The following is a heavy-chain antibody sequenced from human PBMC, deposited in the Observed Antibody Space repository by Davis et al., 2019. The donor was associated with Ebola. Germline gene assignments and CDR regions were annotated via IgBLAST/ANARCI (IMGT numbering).Heavy chain of an antibody. CDR1: GGTFSSYA. Sequence: SVKVSCKASGGTFSSYAISWVRQAPGQGLEWMGGIIPIFGAANYAQKFQGRVTITADKSTSTAYMELSSLRSEDTAVYYCARALRIFPDVWGQGTTVTVSS. V-gene: IGHV1-69*06. CDR2: IIPIFGAA. D-gene: IGHD2-21*01. J-gene: IGHJ6*02. CDR3: ARALRIFPDV.